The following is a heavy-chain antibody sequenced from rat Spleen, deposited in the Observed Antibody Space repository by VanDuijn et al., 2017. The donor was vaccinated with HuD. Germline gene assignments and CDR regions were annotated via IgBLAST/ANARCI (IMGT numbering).Heavy chain of an antibody. CDR2: ISYSGST. CDR1: VYSITSSY. Sequence: EVQLQESGPGLVKPSQSLSLTCSVTVYSITSSYRWSWIRKFPGNKMEWIGHISYSGSTSYNPSLKSRISITRDTSKNQFFLQLNSVTTEDTATYYCARSWPFDYWGQGVMVTVSS. V-gene: IGHV3-1*01. CDR3: ARSWPFDY. J-gene: IGHJ2*01.